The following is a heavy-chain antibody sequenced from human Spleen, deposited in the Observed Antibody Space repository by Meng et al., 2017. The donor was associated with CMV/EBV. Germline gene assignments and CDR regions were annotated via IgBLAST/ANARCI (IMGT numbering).Heavy chain of an antibody. Sequence: VQLVQSGAEVKKPGASVKVSCKASGYTFTGYYMHWVRQAPGQGLEWMGWINPNSGGTNYAQKFQGRVTMTRDTSISTAYMELSRLRSDDTAVYYCARNGDILTGESYYFDYWGQGTLVTVSS. CDR2: INPNSGGT. D-gene: IGHD3-9*01. J-gene: IGHJ4*02. V-gene: IGHV1-2*02. CDR1: GYTFTGYY. CDR3: ARNGDILTGESYYFDY.